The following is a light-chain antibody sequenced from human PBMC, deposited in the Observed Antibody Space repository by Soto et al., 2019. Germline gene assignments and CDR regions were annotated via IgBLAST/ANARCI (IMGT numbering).Light chain of an antibody. CDR3: QQRNCWPRT. V-gene: IGKV3-11*01. Sequence: EIVLTQSPATLSLSPGERATVSCRASQSVSRYLTWYQQKPGQAPRFLIYDASNRATGIPARFSGSGSGTDITLTISSLEPEDFAFYYCQQRNCWPRTFGQGTKVEIK. CDR2: DAS. J-gene: IGKJ1*01. CDR1: QSVSRY.